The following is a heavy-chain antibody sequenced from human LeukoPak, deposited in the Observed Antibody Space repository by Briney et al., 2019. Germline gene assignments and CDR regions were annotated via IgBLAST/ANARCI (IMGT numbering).Heavy chain of an antibody. CDR2: ISYDGSNK. Sequence: GGSLSLSCAASGFSFSSYGMHWVRQAPGKGLEWVAVISYDGSNKFYADSVKGRFTISRDNSKNTLYLQMNSLRAEDTAVYYCAKLGYSSGWNDFQIDAFDLWGQGTMVTVSS. V-gene: IGHV3-30*18. CDR1: GFSFSSYG. CDR3: AKLGYSSGWNDFQIDAFDL. J-gene: IGHJ3*01. D-gene: IGHD6-19*01.